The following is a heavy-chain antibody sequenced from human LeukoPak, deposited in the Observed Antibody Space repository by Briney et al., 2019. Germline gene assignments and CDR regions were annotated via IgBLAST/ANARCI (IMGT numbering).Heavy chain of an antibody. D-gene: IGHD3-10*01. CDR2: ISYDGSNK. V-gene: IGHV3-30*18. J-gene: IGHJ6*02. Sequence: GGSLRLSCAASGFTFSSYGMHWVHQAPGKGLEWVAVISYDGSNKYYADSVKGRFTISRDNSKNTLYLQMNSLRAEDTAVYYCAKTGDYYGSGSYYNKGGGMDVWGQGTTVTVSS. CDR1: GFTFSSYG. CDR3: AKTGDYYGSGSYYNKGGGMDV.